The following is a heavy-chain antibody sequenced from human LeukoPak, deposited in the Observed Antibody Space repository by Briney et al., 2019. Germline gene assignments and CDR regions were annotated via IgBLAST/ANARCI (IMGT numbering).Heavy chain of an antibody. V-gene: IGHV3-74*01. J-gene: IGHJ4*02. Sequence: GGSLRLSCAASGFTFSGYWMHCVRQAPGKGLVWVSRINSDGSSTKYADSVKGRFTISRDNAKNMLYLQVNSLRVEDTAVYYCARGHDYGDYWGQGTLVTVSS. CDR3: ARGHDYGDY. CDR2: INSDGSST. CDR1: GFTFSGYW.